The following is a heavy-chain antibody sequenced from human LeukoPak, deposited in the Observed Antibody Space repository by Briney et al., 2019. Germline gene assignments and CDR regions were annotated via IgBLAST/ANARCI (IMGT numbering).Heavy chain of an antibody. CDR3: ARGHPNFDY. CDR1: GYTFTSYG. Sequence: ASVKVSCKASGYTFTSYGISWVRQAPGQGLEWMGWISTYNGNTDYAQNLQGRFTMTTDTSTTTAYMELRNLRSDDTAVYYCARGHPNFDYWGQGTLVTVSS. J-gene: IGHJ4*02. CDR2: ISTYNGNT. V-gene: IGHV1-18*01.